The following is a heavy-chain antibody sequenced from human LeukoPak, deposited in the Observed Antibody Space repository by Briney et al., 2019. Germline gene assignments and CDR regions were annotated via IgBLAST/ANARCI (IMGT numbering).Heavy chain of an antibody. CDR3: ASPYPGIAAAGHSFYYGMDV. CDR2: INAGNGNT. Sequence: ASVKVSCKTSGYTFTTYAIHWVRQAPGQRPEWMGWINAGNGNTQYSQKFQGRVTITRDTSVSTAYMQLSSLKSEDTAVYYCASPYPGIAAAGHSFYYGMDVWGQGTTVTVSS. J-gene: IGHJ6*02. D-gene: IGHD6-13*01. V-gene: IGHV1-3*01. CDR1: GYTFTTYA.